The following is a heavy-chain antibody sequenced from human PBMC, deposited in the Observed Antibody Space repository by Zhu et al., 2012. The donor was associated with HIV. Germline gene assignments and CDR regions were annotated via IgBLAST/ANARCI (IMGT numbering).Heavy chain of an antibody. V-gene: IGHV4-34*02. CDR1: DESFSVFY. J-gene: IGHJ2*01. Sequence: QVQVEQWGAGLLKPSETLSLTCAVYDESFSVFYWSWLRQPPGKGLEWIGDINHTGGTIYNPPLKSRVTISIDMSKNPILPEAELCDRRRYGCYYCARHRNLRRDGRLWYFDVWGRGTLVTVSS. CDR2: INHTGGT. CDR3: ARHRNLRRDGRLWYFDV. D-gene: IGHD1-14*01.